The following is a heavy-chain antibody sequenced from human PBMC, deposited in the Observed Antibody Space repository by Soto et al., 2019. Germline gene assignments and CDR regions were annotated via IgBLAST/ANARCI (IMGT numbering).Heavy chain of an antibody. D-gene: IGHD1-26*01. J-gene: IGHJ4*02. Sequence: GGSLRLSCAASGFTFSSYAMSWVRQAPGKGLEWVSAISGSGGSTYYADSVKGRFTISRDNSKNTLYLQMNSLRAEDTAVYYCAKDGSKGSYYVLVAKYYFDYWGQGTLVTVSS. CDR1: GFTFSSYA. CDR3: AKDGSKGSYYVLVAKYYFDY. V-gene: IGHV3-23*01. CDR2: ISGSGGST.